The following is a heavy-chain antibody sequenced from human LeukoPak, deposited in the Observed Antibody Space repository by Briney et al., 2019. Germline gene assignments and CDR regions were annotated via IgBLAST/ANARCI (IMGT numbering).Heavy chain of an antibody. D-gene: IGHD3-10*01. CDR3: ASQGSLSGSGSYSLDY. CDR1: GGSVSSGSYS. Sequence: PSETLSLTCTVSGGSVSSGSYSWSWIRQPPGTGLEWIGYIYHSGSTYYNPSLKSRVTISVDRSKNQFSLKLSSVTAADTAVYYCASQGSLSGSGSYSLDYWGQGTLVTVSS. J-gene: IGHJ4*02. V-gene: IGHV4-30-2*01. CDR2: IYHSGST.